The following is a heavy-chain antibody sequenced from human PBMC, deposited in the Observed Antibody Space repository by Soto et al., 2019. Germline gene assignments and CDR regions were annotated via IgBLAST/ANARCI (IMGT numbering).Heavy chain of an antibody. J-gene: IGHJ4*02. CDR1: GGSFSDYY. CDR3: AREEPASRQHDY. D-gene: IGHD6-13*01. CDR2: VSHSGST. V-gene: IGHV4-34*02. Sequence: QVQLQQWGAGLLKPSDTLSLTCAVYGGSFSDYYWSWIRQTPEKGLEWIGEVSHSGSTTYNPSLKNRVTIAIDTSKNQFSLTLNSVTAADTAMYFCAREEPASRQHDYWGQGNLVTVSS.